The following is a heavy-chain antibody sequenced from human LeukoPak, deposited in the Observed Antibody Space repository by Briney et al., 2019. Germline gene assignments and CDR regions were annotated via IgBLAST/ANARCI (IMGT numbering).Heavy chain of an antibody. Sequence: SETLSLTCTVSGYSFSSGYYWGWIRQSPGKGLEWIGSIYHSGSTYYSPSLRSRITISVDTSKNQFSLKLSSVTAADTAVYYCAREDYYDSSGYYFDCWGQGTLVTVSS. J-gene: IGHJ4*02. CDR3: AREDYYDSSGYYFDC. CDR2: IYHSGST. V-gene: IGHV4-38-2*02. D-gene: IGHD3-22*01. CDR1: GYSFSSGYY.